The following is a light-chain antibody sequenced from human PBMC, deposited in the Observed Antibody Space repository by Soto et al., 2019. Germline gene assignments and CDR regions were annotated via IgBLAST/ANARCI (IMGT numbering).Light chain of an antibody. CDR3: QQYGSSPLT. CDR1: QSVSSSY. Sequence: EIVLTQSPGTLSLSPWERATLSCRASQSVSSSYLAWYQQKPGQAPRLLIYGASSRATGIPDRFSGSGSGTDFTLTISRLEPEDFAVYYCQQYGSSPLTFGGGTKVEIK. J-gene: IGKJ4*01. CDR2: GAS. V-gene: IGKV3-20*01.